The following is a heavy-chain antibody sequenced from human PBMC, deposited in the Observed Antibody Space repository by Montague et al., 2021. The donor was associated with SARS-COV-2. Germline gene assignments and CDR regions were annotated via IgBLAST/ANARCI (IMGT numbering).Heavy chain of an antibody. V-gene: IGHV4-34*01. J-gene: IGHJ5*02. D-gene: IGHD3-22*01. Sequence: SETLSLTCAIYGGSFSGYYCSWVRPPPGKGLEWIGEINHSGSTHXNPSLKSRVSMSVATSKNQFSLKMSSVTAANTAVFYCARSREEYTSIAVIITGGLHCLDAWGQGTLVTVSS. CDR2: INHSGST. CDR3: ARSREEYTSIAVIITGGLHCLDA. CDR1: GGSFSGYY.